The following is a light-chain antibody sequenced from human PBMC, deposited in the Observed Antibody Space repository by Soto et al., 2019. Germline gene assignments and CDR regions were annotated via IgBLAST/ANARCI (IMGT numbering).Light chain of an antibody. J-gene: IGLJ1*01. CDR2: EIS. CDR3: SSYTGSSTLV. V-gene: IGLV2-14*01. CDR1: TSDVGGYHY. Sequence: QSVLTQPASVSGSPGQSVTISCTGTTSDVGGYHYVSWYQHHPGKAPKLMIYEISTRPSGVSDRFSGSKSGNTASLTISGLQAEDEADYYCSSYTGSSTLVFGTGTKVIVL.